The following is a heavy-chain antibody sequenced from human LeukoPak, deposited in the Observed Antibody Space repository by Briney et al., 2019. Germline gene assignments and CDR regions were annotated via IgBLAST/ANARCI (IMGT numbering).Heavy chain of an antibody. CDR3: ARRVEATMPFDS. V-gene: IGHV5-51*01. D-gene: IGHD5-12*01. J-gene: IGHJ4*02. Sequence: GESLKISCKGSGYSFASYWIGWVRQMPGKGLEWMGIIYPGDSDTRYSPSFQGQVTISADKSVSTAYLQWSSLEASDTAMYYCARRVEATMPFDSWGQGTLVTVSS. CDR1: GYSFASYW. CDR2: IYPGDSDT.